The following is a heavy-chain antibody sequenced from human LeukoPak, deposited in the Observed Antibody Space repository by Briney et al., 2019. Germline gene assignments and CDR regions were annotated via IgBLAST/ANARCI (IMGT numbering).Heavy chain of an antibody. CDR1: GGSISSFY. Sequence: SETLSLTCTVSGGSISSFYWSWIRQPAGKGLEWIGRIYTTGNTNYNPSLKSRVTMSVDTSKNQFSLELSSVTAADTAVYYCATTGPPLYGSGAFDYWGQGTLVTVSS. CDR2: IYTTGNT. CDR3: ATTGPPLYGSGAFDY. J-gene: IGHJ4*02. D-gene: IGHD3-10*01. V-gene: IGHV4-4*07.